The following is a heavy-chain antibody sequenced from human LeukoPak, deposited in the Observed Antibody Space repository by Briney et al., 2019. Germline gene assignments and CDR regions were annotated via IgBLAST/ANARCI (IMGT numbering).Heavy chain of an antibody. D-gene: IGHD2-15*01. CDR1: GGTFSSNA. V-gene: IGHV1-69*04. Sequence: ASVKVSCKASGGTFSSNAISWVRQAPGQGPEWRGRIIPILGTAEYAARFQGRVTITADKSRTTSYMELSSLKSEDTAFYFCARGKGFVGHFDSWGQGTLVSVSS. CDR3: ARGKGFVGHFDS. CDR2: IIPILGTA. J-gene: IGHJ4*02.